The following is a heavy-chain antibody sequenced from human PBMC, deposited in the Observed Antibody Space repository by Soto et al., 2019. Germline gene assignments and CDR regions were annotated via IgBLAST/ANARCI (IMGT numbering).Heavy chain of an antibody. D-gene: IGHD2-2*01. Sequence: RASVKVSCKAPGDTFTSYYLNWVRQAPGQGLEWMGVINPHGGSTKYAQKFQGRITMTRDTSRSTVYMELSSLRSDDTAVYFCATDERDYCTSTYCHYFDHWGQGTLVTVSS. CDR2: INPHGGST. CDR1: GDTFTSYY. J-gene: IGHJ4*02. CDR3: ATDERDYCTSTYCHYFDH. V-gene: IGHV1-46*01.